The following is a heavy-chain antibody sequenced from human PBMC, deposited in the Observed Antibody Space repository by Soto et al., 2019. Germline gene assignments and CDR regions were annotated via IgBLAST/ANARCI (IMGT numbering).Heavy chain of an antibody. Sequence: SETLSLTCTVPGDSISSSAYYWGWVRQPPGKGLEWIGTIYYSGSTYYNPSLKSRVTITVDTSKNQFSLKLSSVTAADTAVYYCARGPQATNSPDYWGQGTLVTVSS. CDR1: GDSISSSAYY. CDR2: IYYSGST. J-gene: IGHJ4*02. V-gene: IGHV4-39*01. CDR3: ARGPQATNSPDY.